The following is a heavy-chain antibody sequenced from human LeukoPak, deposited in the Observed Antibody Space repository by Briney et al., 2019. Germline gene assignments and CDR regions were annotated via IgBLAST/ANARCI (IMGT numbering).Heavy chain of an antibody. CDR2: IYYSGST. Sequence: SETLSLTCTVSGGSISSYYWSWIRQPPGKGLEWIGYIYYSGSTNYNPSLKSRVTISVDTSKNQFSLKLSSVTAADTAVYYCARVTTVITYFRFDPWGQGTLVTVSS. D-gene: IGHD4-11*01. J-gene: IGHJ5*02. CDR3: ARVTTVITYFRFDP. CDR1: GGSISSYY. V-gene: IGHV4-59*01.